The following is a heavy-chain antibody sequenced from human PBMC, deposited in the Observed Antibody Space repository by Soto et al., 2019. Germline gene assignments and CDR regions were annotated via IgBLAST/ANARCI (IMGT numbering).Heavy chain of an antibody. CDR1: GGSFSGYY. V-gene: IGHV4-34*01. D-gene: IGHD5-18*01. CDR3: ARGSTWIQLWKNTFDI. CDR2: INHSGST. J-gene: IGHJ3*02. Sequence: SETLSLTCAVYGGSFSGYYWSWIRQPPGKGLEWIGEINHSGSTNYNPSLKSRVTISVDTSKNQFSLKLSSVTAADTAVYYCARGSTWIQLWKNTFDIWGQGTMVTVSS.